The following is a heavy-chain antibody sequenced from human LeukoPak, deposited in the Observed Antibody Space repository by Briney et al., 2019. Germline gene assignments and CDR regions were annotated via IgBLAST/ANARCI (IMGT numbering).Heavy chain of an antibody. V-gene: IGHV4-38-2*01. CDR2: IYHSGST. J-gene: IGHJ4*02. Sequence: SETLSLTCSVSGGSISSGYYWGWIRQPPGKGLEWIGSIYHSGSTYYNPSLKSRVTISVDKSKNHFSLRLSSVTAADTAVYYCASARWDYWGQGTLVTVSS. CDR1: GGSISSGYY. CDR3: ASARWDY. D-gene: IGHD5-24*01.